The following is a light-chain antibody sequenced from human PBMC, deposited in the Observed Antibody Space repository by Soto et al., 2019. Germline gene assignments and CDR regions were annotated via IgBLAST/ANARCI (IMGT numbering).Light chain of an antibody. V-gene: IGKV3-11*01. J-gene: IGKJ1*01. Sequence: IVLTQSPATLSLSPGARAPLSCRASQSVSSYLAWYQQQPGQAPRLLIYDASNRATGIPARFSGSGSGTDFTLTISSLEPEDFAVYYCQRHSNWPPKFGQGTKVDIK. CDR1: QSVSSY. CDR3: QRHSNWPPK. CDR2: DAS.